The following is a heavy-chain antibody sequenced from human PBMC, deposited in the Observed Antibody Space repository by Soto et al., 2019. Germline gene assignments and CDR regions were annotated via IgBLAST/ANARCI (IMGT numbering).Heavy chain of an antibody. D-gene: IGHD3-22*01. CDR2: IKQDGSEK. CDR1: GFTFNNFA. CDR3: ARDIDPYYDSSGYYY. J-gene: IGHJ4*02. Sequence: PGGSLRLSCAASGFTFNNFAMSWVRQAPGKGLEWVANIKQDGSEKYYVDSVKGRFTISRDNAKNSLYLQMNSLRAEDTAVYYCARDIDPYYDSSGYYYWGQGTLVTVSS. V-gene: IGHV3-7*01.